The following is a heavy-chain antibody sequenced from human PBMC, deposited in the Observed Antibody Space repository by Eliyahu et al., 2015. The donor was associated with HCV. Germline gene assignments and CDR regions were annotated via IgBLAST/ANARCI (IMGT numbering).Heavy chain of an antibody. CDR3: TIEFTVIVVPDDY. Sequence: EVQVVESGGGLVKPGGSLRLSCAVSGPTFRNAWISWXRQAPGKGLXWVGRIKGEADGGTTDYAAPVKGRFTISRDDSQNTVYVQMNSLKSEDTAVYYCTIEFTVIVVPDDYWGQGTLVTVSS. V-gene: IGHV3-15*05. CDR1: GPTFRNAW. CDR2: IKGEADGGTT. J-gene: IGHJ4*02. D-gene: IGHD3-22*01.